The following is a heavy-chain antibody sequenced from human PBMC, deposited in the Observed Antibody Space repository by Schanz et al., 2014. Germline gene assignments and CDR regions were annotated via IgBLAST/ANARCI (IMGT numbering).Heavy chain of an antibody. CDR3: ARDTTWRLDL. CDR1: GGSIRSGTYY. V-gene: IGHV4-61*02. CDR2: VFPNGIT. D-gene: IGHD1-1*01. Sequence: QVQLQESGPGLVKPSQTLSLTCTVSGGSIRSGTYYWSWIRQPAGKALEWVGRVFPNGITNYNPPLKTRVPIPLDTPKTHFSWPLTSLTAADTAVYYCARDTTWRLDLWGRGTLVTVSS. J-gene: IGHJ2*01.